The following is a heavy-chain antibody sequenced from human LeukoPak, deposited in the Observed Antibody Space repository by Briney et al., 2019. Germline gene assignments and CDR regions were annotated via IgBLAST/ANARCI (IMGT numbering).Heavy chain of an antibody. CDR3: ARDLGGPTTRGYFDS. V-gene: IGHV3-21*01. CDR1: GFTFSSHS. D-gene: IGHD1-26*01. J-gene: IGHJ4*02. CDR2: ISSSSSYI. Sequence: GGSLRLSCAASGFTFSSHSMNWVRQAPGKGLEWVSSISSSSSYIYYADSVKGRFTISRDNAKKSLYLQMDSLRAEDTAGYYCARDLGGPTTRGYFDSWGQGTLVTVSS.